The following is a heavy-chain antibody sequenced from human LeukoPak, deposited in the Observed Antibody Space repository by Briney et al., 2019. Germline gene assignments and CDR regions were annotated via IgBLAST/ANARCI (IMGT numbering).Heavy chain of an antibody. CDR1: GFTFSSYA. D-gene: IGHD3-3*01. CDR2: ISYDGSNK. CDR3: AKDRRPVYYDFWSGYGY. V-gene: IGHV3-30*04. Sequence: PGGSLRLSCAASGFTFSSYAMHWVRQAPGKGLEWVAVISYDGSNKYYADSVKGRFTISRDNSKNTLYLQMNSLRAEDTAVYYCAKDRRPVYYDFWSGYGYWGQGTLVTVSS. J-gene: IGHJ4*02.